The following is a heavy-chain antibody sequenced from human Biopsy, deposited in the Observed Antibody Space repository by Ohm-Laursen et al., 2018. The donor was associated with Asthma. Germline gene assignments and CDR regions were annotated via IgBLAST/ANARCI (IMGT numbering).Heavy chain of an antibody. D-gene: IGHD1-1*01. V-gene: IGHV3-30*01. CDR1: GFSFSNFA. CDR2: ISKDASTQ. J-gene: IGHJ3*02. CDR3: VGDGTDDAFDI. Sequence: SLRLSCSASGFSFSNFAIHWVRQAPGKGLEWVGVISKDASTQDYADSVKGRFTMARNNSKNTLDLQMNSLREEDTAVYYCVGDGTDDAFDIWGQGTVVSVSS.